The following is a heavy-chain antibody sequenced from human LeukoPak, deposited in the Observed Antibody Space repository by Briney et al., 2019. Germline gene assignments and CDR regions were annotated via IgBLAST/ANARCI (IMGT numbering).Heavy chain of an antibody. J-gene: IGHJ5*02. D-gene: IGHD2-2*01. Sequence: ASVKVSCKASGYTFTSYYMHWVRQAPGQGLEWMGIINPSGGSTSYAQKFQGRVTMTRDTSTSTAYMELSSLRSEDTAVYYCAREVVVVPAASGWFDPWGQGTLVTVSS. CDR1: GYTFTSYY. CDR3: AREVVVVPAASGWFDP. V-gene: IGHV1-46*01. CDR2: INPSGGST.